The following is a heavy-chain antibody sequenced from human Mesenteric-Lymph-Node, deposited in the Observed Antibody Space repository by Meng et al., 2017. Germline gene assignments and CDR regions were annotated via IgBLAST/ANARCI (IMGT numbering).Heavy chain of an antibody. Sequence: VQLVEAGGVLVLLGGSLRLPVAASGFTFSNSDMHWVRQAPGKGLEWVAVISYDGSTQYSTDFVKGRFTISRDNSENTLYLQMNSLRPEDTAVYYCAKNQKSSGWYDYFDYWGQGTLVTVSS. CDR3: AKNQKSSGWYDYFDY. J-gene: IGHJ4*02. CDR1: GFTFSNSD. D-gene: IGHD6-19*01. CDR2: ISYDGSTQ. V-gene: IGHV3-30*18.